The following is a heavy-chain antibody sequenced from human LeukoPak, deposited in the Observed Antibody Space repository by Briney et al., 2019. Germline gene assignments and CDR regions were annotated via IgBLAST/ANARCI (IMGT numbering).Heavy chain of an antibody. J-gene: IGHJ6*03. D-gene: IGHD6-19*01. CDR3: ARDGGGSGWSHYYYYMDV. V-gene: IGHV3-7*01. CDR2: IKKDGSEK. Sequence: PGGSLRLSCAASGFTFSSYWMSWVRQAPGKGLEWVANIKKDGSEKYYVDSVKGRFTISRDNAKTSLYLQMNSLRAEDTAVYYCARDGGGSGWSHYYYYMDVWGKGTTVTVSS. CDR1: GFTFSSYW.